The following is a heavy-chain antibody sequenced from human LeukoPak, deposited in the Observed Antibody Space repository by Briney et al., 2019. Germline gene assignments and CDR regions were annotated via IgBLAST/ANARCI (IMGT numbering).Heavy chain of an antibody. Sequence: GGSLRLSCAASGFTFSSYWMSWVRQAPGKGLEWVANIKEDGSETYYVDSVKGRFTISRDNSKNTLYLQMNSLRAEDTAVYYCAKVPQWSSFRFFDYWGQGTLVTVSS. CDR2: IKEDGSET. V-gene: IGHV3-7*03. CDR3: AKVPQWSSFRFFDY. D-gene: IGHD6-13*01. J-gene: IGHJ4*02. CDR1: GFTFSSYW.